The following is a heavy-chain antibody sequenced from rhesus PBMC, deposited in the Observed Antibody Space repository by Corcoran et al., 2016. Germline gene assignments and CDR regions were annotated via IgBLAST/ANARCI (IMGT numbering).Heavy chain of an antibody. D-gene: IGHD1-44*02. J-gene: IGHJ4*01. CDR3: ARRRVGATFDY. CDR2: ISGSSGST. V-gene: IGHV4-65*01. Sequence: QVQLQESGPGLVKPSETLSLTCAVSGGSISRSNWWSWIRQPPGKGLEWIGYISGSSGSTYYNPSLKSRVTISTDTSKNQFSLKLSSVTAADTAVYYCARRRVGATFDYWGQGVLVTVSS. CDR1: GGSISRSNW.